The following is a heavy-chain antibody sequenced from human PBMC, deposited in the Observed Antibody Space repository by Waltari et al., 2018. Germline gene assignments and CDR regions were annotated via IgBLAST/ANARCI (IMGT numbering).Heavy chain of an antibody. CDR2: RKEDGSEK. Sequence: EVQLVESGGGLVQPGGSLRLSCAASGFTCSRSWMSWVRQDQGKGEGGVAQRKEDGSEKDDVDSVKGRFTIARDNAKNSLYLQMDSLRAEDTAVYYCATMGVGRFDYWGQGTLVTVSS. CDR3: ATMGVGRFDY. V-gene: IGHV3-7*02. D-gene: IGHD2-8*01. J-gene: IGHJ4*02. CDR1: GFTCSRSW.